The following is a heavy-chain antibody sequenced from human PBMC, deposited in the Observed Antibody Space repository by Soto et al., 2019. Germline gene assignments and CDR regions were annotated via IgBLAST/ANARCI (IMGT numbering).Heavy chain of an antibody. Sequence: QVQLVESGGGVVQPGRSLRLSCAASGFTFSSYGMHWVRQAPGKGLEWVAVISYDGSNKYYADSVKGRFTISRDNSKNTLCLQMNSLRAEDTAVYYCAKEEGGPLWFGEFLGAFGYWGQGTLVTVSS. V-gene: IGHV3-30*18. CDR3: AKEEGGPLWFGEFLGAFGY. CDR1: GFTFSSYG. CDR2: ISYDGSNK. D-gene: IGHD3-10*01. J-gene: IGHJ4*02.